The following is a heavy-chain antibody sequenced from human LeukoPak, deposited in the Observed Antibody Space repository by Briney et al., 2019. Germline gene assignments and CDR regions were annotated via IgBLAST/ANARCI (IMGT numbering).Heavy chain of an antibody. V-gene: IGHV3-64D*06. J-gene: IGHJ4*02. CDR1: GFTFTGYA. CDR3: VKGGVEDSSSWFRYFDF. Sequence: GGSLRLSCSASGFTFTGYAMHWVRQAPGKGLQHVSAVNFNGANTYYADSVKGRFTISRDNSKNTLYLQMSSLRPADTAVYYCVKGGVEDSSSWFRYFDFWGQGTLVTVSS. CDR2: VNFNGANT. D-gene: IGHD6-13*01.